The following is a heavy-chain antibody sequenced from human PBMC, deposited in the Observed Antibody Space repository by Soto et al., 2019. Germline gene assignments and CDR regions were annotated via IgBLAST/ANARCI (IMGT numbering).Heavy chain of an antibody. Sequence: PSQSLSLTCAISGDSVSSNSAAWNWIRQSPSRGLEWLGRTYYRSKWYNDYAVSVKSRITINPDTSKNQFSLQLNSVTPEDTAVYYCARGPDSSGYNWFDPWGQGTLVTVSS. CDR1: GDSVSSNSAA. CDR3: ARGPDSSGYNWFDP. CDR2: TYYRSKWYN. V-gene: IGHV6-1*01. D-gene: IGHD3-22*01. J-gene: IGHJ5*02.